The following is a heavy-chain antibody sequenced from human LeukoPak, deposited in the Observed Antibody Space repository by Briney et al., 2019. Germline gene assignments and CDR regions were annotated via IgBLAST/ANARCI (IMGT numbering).Heavy chain of an antibody. D-gene: IGHD2-15*01. CDR1: GFTFSSSA. CDR2: ISNNGGYT. CDR3: AKQLGYCSDGSCYFPY. V-gene: IGHV3-23*01. J-gene: IGHJ4*02. Sequence: QTGGSLRLSCAASGFTFSSSAMSWVRQAPGKGLEWVSAISNNGGYTYYADSVQGRFTISRVNSKSTLCLQMNSLRAEDTAVYYCAKQLGYCSDGSCYFPYWGQGTLVTVSS.